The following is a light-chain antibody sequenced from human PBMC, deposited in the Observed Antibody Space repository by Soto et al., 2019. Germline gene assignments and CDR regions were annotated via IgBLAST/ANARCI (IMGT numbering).Light chain of an antibody. CDR1: QSVSSN. J-gene: IGKJ2*01. CDR2: GAS. Sequence: EIVMTQSPATLSVSPGERATLSCRASQSVSSNLAWYQKKPGQDPRLLIYGASTRVTGIPARFSGSGSGTEYTLTNSSLQSEDLSVYYCQQYNNWPPYTFGQGTKLEIK. CDR3: QQYNNWPPYT. V-gene: IGKV3-15*01.